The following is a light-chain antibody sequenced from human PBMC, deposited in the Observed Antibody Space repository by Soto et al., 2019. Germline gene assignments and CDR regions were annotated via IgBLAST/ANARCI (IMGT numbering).Light chain of an antibody. CDR3: QQYGSTALT. CDR1: QSVGSNK. Sequence: EIVLTQSPGTLSLSPGERATLSCSASQSVGSNKLAWYQQKRGQAPRFLMYDASTRATGIPDRFSGSGSGTDFTLTISRLEPEDFAVYYCQQYGSTALTFGGGTKVEIK. CDR2: DAS. J-gene: IGKJ4*01. V-gene: IGKV3-20*01.